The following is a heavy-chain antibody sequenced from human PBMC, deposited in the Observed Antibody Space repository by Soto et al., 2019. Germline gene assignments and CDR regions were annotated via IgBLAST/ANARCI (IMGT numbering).Heavy chain of an antibody. CDR1: GFTFSDYY. CDR2: ISSSGTTI. D-gene: IGHD5-18*01. V-gene: IGHV3-11*01. CDR3: ARDKMDTALVYYYSYGLDV. J-gene: IGHJ6*02. Sequence: GGSLRLSCAASGFTFSDYYMSWIRQVPGKGLEWVSYISSSGTTIYYADSVKGRFTISRDNARNSLYLQMNSLRAEDTAVYYCARDKMDTALVYYYSYGLDVWGQGTTVTVSS.